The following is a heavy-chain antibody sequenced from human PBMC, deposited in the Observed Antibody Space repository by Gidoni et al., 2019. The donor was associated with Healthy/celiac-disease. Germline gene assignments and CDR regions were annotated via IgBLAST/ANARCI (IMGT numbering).Heavy chain of an antibody. J-gene: IGHJ5*02. V-gene: IGHV4-39*07. CDR3: AREEVVGATRNWFDP. CDR2: IYYSGST. CDR1: GGSISSSSYY. D-gene: IGHD1-26*01. Sequence: QLQLQESGPGLVTPSETLSLTCTVSGGSISSSSYYWGWIRQPPGKGLEWIGSIYYSGSTYYNPSLKSRVTISVDTSKNQFSLKLSSVTAADTAVYYCAREEVVGATRNWFDPWGQGTLVTVSS.